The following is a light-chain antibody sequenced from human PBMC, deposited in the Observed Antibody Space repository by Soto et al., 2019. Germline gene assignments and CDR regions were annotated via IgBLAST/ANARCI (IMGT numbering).Light chain of an antibody. Sequence: DIQMTQSPSTLSASVGDRVTITCRASQTISSWLAWYQQKPGKAPNLLIYKASNLESGVPSRFSGSGSGTEFTLTISSLQPDDFAIYYCQQYNSHSPLTFGGGTKVEIK. CDR1: QTISSW. V-gene: IGKV1-5*03. J-gene: IGKJ4*01. CDR3: QQYNSHSPLT. CDR2: KAS.